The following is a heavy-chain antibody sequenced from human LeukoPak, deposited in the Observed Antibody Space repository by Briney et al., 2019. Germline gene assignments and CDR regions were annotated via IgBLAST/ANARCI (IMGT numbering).Heavy chain of an antibody. D-gene: IGHD3-22*01. CDR1: VVTSRVYT. CDR2: ISFDGTNK. Sequence: GGSLRLSCGASVVTSRVYTMYRVRQAPGKGLEWVAVISFDGTNKFYADSVKGRFTISRDNSKNALYLQMNSLRAEDTAVYYCVKGGYYEGPWSFDYWGQGTLVTVSS. CDR3: VKGGYYEGPWSFDY. V-gene: IGHV3-30*18. J-gene: IGHJ4*02.